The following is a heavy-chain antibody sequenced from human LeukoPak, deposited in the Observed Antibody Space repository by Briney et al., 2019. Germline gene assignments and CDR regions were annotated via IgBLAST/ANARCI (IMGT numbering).Heavy chain of an antibody. Sequence: PGGSLRLSCAASGFIFSSYPMHWVRQAPGKGLEWVAVISSDGKNKYYTGSVKGRFTISRDVSKNTLYLQMTGLGAEDTAVYYCARVYCGPTDCYTRSVAADYWGQGTLATVSS. V-gene: IGHV3-30*04. CDR3: ARVYCGPTDCYTRSVAADY. J-gene: IGHJ4*02. CDR1: GFIFSSYP. D-gene: IGHD2-2*02. CDR2: ISSDGKNK.